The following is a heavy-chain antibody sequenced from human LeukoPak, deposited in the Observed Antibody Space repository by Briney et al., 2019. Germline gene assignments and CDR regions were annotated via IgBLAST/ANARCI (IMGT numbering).Heavy chain of an antibody. CDR2: ISGSGDNT. J-gene: IGHJ4*02. D-gene: IGHD5-12*01. CDR1: GFTFSTYV. Sequence: GASLRLSCAASGFTFSTYVMSWVRQAPGKGLEWVSGISGSGDNTYYADSVKGRFTISRDNSKNTLYLQMNSLRAEDTAVYYCAKGSGYDTDFDYWGQGTLVSVSS. V-gene: IGHV3-23*01. CDR3: AKGSGYDTDFDY.